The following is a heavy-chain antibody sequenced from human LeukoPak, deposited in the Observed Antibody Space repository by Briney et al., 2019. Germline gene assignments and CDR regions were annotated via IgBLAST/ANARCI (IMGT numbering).Heavy chain of an antibody. CDR3: ARPLTPRYDDFPFDY. CDR1: GYTFTGYY. CDR2: INPNSGGT. Sequence: ASVKVSCKASGYTFTGYYMHWVRQAPGQGLEWMGWINPNSGGTNYAQKFQGRVTMTRDTSISTAYMELSRLRSDDTAVYYCARPLTPRYDDFPFDYWGQGTLVTVSS. V-gene: IGHV1-2*02. J-gene: IGHJ4*02. D-gene: IGHD3-3*01.